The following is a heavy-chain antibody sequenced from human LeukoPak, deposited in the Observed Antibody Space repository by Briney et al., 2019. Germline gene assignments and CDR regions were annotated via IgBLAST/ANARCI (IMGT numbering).Heavy chain of an antibody. CDR3: ARHEAYYGSLGFDY. J-gene: IGHJ4*02. V-gene: IGHV5-51*01. CDR2: IYPGDSDT. D-gene: IGHD1-26*01. Sequence: GESLKISCRGSGYTFTSYWIGWVRQMPRKGLEWMGIIYPGDSDTRYSPSFQGQVTISADKSISTAYLQWNSLKASDTAMYYCARHEAYYGSLGFDYWGQGTLVTVSS. CDR1: GYTFTSYW.